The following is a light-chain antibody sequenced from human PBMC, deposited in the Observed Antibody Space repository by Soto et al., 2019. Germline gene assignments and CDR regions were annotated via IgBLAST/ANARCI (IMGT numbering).Light chain of an antibody. CDR2: AAS. CDR1: HDINSY. J-gene: IGKJ1*01. CDR3: QQLHIYPRT. V-gene: IGKV1-9*01. Sequence: DIRLTQSPSFLSASVGDRVTITCRASHDINSYLAWYQQKPGKAPKLLIYAASTLHNAVPSRFSGAGSGTDFTLTIRSLQPEDFATDYCQQLHIYPRTFGQGTKVEF.